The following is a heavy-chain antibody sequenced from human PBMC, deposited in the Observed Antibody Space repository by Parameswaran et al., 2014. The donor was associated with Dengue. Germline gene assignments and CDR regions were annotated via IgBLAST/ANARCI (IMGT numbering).Heavy chain of an antibody. Sequence: RWIRQPPGKGLEWIGEINHSGSTNYNPSLKSRVTISVDTSKNQFSLKLSSVTAADTAVYYCARVPPLGAIAARSYFDYWGQGTLVTVSS. J-gene: IGHJ4*02. V-gene: IGHV4-34*01. CDR2: INHSGST. D-gene: IGHD6-6*01. CDR3: ARVPPLGAIAARSYFDY.